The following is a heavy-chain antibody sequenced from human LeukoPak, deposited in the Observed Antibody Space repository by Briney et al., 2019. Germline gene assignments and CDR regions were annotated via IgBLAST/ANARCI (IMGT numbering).Heavy chain of an antibody. CDR1: GYTFSGYY. D-gene: IGHD1-14*01. Sequence: ASVKVSCKASGYTFSGYYMHWVRQAPGQGLEWMGWINPNSGGTNYAQKFQGRVTMTRDTTISTAYMELIRLRSADTAVYYCARVGRAFTARSSYFDYWGQGTLVTVSS. V-gene: IGHV1-2*02. CDR2: INPNSGGT. CDR3: ARVGRAFTARSSYFDY. J-gene: IGHJ4*02.